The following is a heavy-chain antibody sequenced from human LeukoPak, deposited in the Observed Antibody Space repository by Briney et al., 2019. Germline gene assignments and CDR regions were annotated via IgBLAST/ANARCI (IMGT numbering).Heavy chain of an antibody. J-gene: IGHJ4*02. CDR1: GYTFTNYG. CDR3: ATEGGWQPTDYGDHVY. CDR2: ISPYNGNT. D-gene: IGHD4-17*01. V-gene: IGHV1-18*01. Sequence: ASVTVSCKASGYTFTNYGITWVRQAPGQGLEWMGWISPYNGNTNYPQKLQGRVTMTTDTSTSTAYMELRSLRSDDTAPYYCATEGGWQPTDYGDHVYWGQGTLVTVSS.